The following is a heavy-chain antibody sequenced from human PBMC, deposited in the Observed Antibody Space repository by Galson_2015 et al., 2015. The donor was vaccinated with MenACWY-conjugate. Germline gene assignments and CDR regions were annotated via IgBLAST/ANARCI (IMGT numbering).Heavy chain of an antibody. V-gene: IGHV3-15*01. CDR3: TTDYYSSGADAFDI. J-gene: IGHJ3*02. CDR2: IKSKTDGGTT. Sequence: SLRLSCAASGFTFSNAWMSWVRQAPGKGLEWVGRIKSKTDGGTTDYAAPVKGRFTISRDDSKNTLYLQMNSLKTEDTAVYYCTTDYYSSGADAFDIWGQGTMVTVSS. CDR1: GFTFSNAW. D-gene: IGHD6-19*01.